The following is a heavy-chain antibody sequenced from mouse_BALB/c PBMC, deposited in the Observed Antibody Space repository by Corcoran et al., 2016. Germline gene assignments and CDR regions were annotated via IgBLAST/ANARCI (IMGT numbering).Heavy chain of an antibody. J-gene: IGHJ3*01. CDR1: GFNIKDYY. V-gene: IGHV14-1*02. Sequence: EVQLQQSGAELVRPGALVKLSCKASGFNIKDYYMHWVKQRPEQGLEWIGWIDPENGNTIYDPKFQGKASITADTSSNTAYLQLSSLTSEDTADYYCARGRGGFAYWGQGTLVTVSA. CDR2: IDPENGNT. CDR3: ARGRGGFAY.